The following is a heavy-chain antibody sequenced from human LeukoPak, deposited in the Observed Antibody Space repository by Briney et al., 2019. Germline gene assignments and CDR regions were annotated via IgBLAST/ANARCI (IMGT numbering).Heavy chain of an antibody. J-gene: IGHJ5*02. CDR3: ARVLPITIFGVVIILGWFDP. V-gene: IGHV4-34*01. Sequence: SETLSLTCAVYGGSFSGYYWSWIRQPPGKGLEWIGEINHSGSTNYNPSLKSRVTISVDTSKNQFSLKLSSVTAADTAVYYCARVLPITIFGVVIILGWFDPWGQGTLVTVSS. CDR1: GGSFSGYY. D-gene: IGHD3-3*01. CDR2: INHSGST.